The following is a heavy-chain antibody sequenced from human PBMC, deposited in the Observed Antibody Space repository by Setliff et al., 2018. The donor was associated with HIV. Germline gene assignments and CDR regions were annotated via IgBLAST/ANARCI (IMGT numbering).Heavy chain of an antibody. Sequence: TLSLTCTVSGGSISSYYWSWIRQPPGKALEWLALIYWDDDKRYSPSLKSRLTIIKDTYKNQVVLTMTNMNSVDTATYYCARTYGSASKLDYWGPGTLVTVSS. CDR2: IYWDDDK. J-gene: IGHJ4*02. CDR3: ARTYGSASKLDY. V-gene: IGHV2-5*08. CDR1: GGSISSYYW. D-gene: IGHD3-10*01.